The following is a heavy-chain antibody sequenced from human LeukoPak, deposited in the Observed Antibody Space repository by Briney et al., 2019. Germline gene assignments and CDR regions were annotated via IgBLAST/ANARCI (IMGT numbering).Heavy chain of an antibody. CDR3: ARIYSSGWYHWFDS. Sequence: SETLSLTCTVSGYSISSGYYWGWIRQPPGKGLEWIGSIYHSGRTYYNPSLKSRVTISVDTSKNQFSLKLSTVTAADTAFYYCARIYSSGWYHWFDSWGQGTLVTVSS. D-gene: IGHD6-19*01. J-gene: IGHJ5*01. V-gene: IGHV4-38-2*02. CDR1: GYSISSGYY. CDR2: IYHSGRT.